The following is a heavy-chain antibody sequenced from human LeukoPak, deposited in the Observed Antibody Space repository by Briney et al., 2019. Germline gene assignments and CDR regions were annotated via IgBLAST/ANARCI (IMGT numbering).Heavy chain of an antibody. D-gene: IGHD6-13*01. Sequence: GGSLRLSCAASGFTFSSYSMNWVRQAPGKGLEWVSSISSSSSYIYYADSVKGRFTISRDNAKNSPYLQMNSLRAEDTAVYYCARDPKYSSSWYYFDYWGQGTLVTVSS. CDR3: ARDPKYSSSWYYFDY. CDR2: ISSSSSYI. CDR1: GFTFSSYS. J-gene: IGHJ4*02. V-gene: IGHV3-21*01.